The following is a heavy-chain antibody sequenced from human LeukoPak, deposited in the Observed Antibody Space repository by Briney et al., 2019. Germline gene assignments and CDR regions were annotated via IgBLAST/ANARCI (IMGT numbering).Heavy chain of an antibody. CDR1: GGSISSYY. D-gene: IGHD3-22*01. J-gene: IGHJ4*02. CDR3: ARDPIEGYYYDSSGYYVVY. V-gene: IGHV4-59*12. Sequence: NPSETLSLTCTVSGGSISSYYWSWIRQPPGKGLEWIGYIYYSGSTYYNPSLKSRVTISVDTSKNQFSRKLSSVTAADTAVYYCARDPIEGYYYDSSGYYVVYWGQGTLVTVSS. CDR2: IYYSGST.